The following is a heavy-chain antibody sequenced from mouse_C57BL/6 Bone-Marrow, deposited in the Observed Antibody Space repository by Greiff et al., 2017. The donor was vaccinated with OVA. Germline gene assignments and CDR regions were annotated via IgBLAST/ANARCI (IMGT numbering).Heavy chain of an antibody. CDR2: ISSGSSTI. Sequence: EVMLVESGGGLVKPGGSLKLSCAASGFTFSDYGMHWVRQAPEKGLDWVAYISSGSSTIYYADTVKGRFTISRDNAKNTLFLQMTSLRSEDTAMYYCARSLFAYWGQGTLVTVSA. CDR3: ARSLFAY. V-gene: IGHV5-17*01. D-gene: IGHD6-2*01. J-gene: IGHJ3*01. CDR1: GFTFSDYG.